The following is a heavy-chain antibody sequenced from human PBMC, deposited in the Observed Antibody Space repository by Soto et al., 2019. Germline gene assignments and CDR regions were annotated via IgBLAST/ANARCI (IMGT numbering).Heavy chain of an antibody. CDR1: GISFSSYA. CDR3: AKARGGNVGAVVADN. J-gene: IGHJ4*02. V-gene: IGHV3-23*01. D-gene: IGHD2-15*01. CDR2: ISGSGGST. Sequence: EVQLLESGGGLVQPGGSLRLSCATSGISFSSYAMNWVRQAPGKGLEWVSIISGSGGSTYYAYSVKGRFTISSDKSKNPTYLQVYSLRVEDRVIYYWAKARGGNVGAVVADNWVQGPLVVVSS.